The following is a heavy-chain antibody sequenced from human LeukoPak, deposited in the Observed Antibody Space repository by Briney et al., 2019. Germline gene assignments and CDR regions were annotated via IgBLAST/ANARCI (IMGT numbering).Heavy chain of an antibody. J-gene: IGHJ4*02. V-gene: IGHV3-53*01. Sequence: GGSLRLSCVASGFSVSDNYMSWVRQAPGKGLEWVAIIYTGGFTYYGDSVKGRSTISRDTSKNTLYLHMNNLRAEDTAVYFCAKDTDLDCWGQGTEVTVSS. CDR1: GFSVSDNY. CDR3: AKDTDLDC. CDR2: IYTGGFT. D-gene: IGHD4-11*01.